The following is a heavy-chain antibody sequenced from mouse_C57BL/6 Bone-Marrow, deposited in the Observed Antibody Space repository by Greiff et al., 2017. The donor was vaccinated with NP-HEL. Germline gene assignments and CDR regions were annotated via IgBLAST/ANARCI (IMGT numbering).Heavy chain of an antibody. D-gene: IGHD2-2*01. V-gene: IGHV1-55*01. CDR1: GYTFTSYW. Sequence: QVQLQQPGAELVKPGASVKMSCKASGYTFTSYWITWVKQRPGQGLEWIGDIYPGSGSTNYNEKFKSKATLTADTSSSTAYMQLSSLTSEDSAVYYCVVTADYWGQGTTLTVSS. CDR2: IYPGSGST. CDR3: VVTADY. J-gene: IGHJ2*01.